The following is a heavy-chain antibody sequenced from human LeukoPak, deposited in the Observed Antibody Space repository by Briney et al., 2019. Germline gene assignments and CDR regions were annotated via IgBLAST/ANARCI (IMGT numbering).Heavy chain of an antibody. V-gene: IGHV4-39*07. CDR1: GGSISSSSYY. J-gene: IGHJ6*03. CDR3: ARELGELWFGELSYYYYYMGV. D-gene: IGHD3-10*01. Sequence: SETLSLTCTVSGGSISSSSYYWGWIRQPPGKGLEWIGSIYYSGSTYYNPSLKSRVTISVDTSKNQFSLKLSSVTAADTAVYYCARELGELWFGELSYYYYYMGVWGKGTTVTISS. CDR2: IYYSGST.